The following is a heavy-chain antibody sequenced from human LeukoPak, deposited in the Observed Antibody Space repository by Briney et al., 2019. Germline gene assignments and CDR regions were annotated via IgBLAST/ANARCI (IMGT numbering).Heavy chain of an antibody. CDR2: IKRDGSEK. Sequence: GGSLRLSCAASGFTFRSYWMRWVRQAPGKGLEWVANIKRDGSEKNYVDSVKGRFTISRDNAKNSLYLQMNSLRAEDTAVYYCASGLELDYWGQGTLVTVSS. CDR3: ASGLELDY. CDR1: GFTFRSYW. V-gene: IGHV3-7*03. J-gene: IGHJ4*02.